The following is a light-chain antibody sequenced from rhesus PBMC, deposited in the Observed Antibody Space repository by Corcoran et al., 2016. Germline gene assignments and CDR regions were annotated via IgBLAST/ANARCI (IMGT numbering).Light chain of an antibody. J-gene: IGKJ4*01. CDR1: QSISSW. Sequence: DIQMTQSPSSLSASVGDTVTITCRASQSISSWLDWYQQKPGKAPKLLIYKASSLQSGVPSRFSGSGAGTDFTLTIRSLQPEDFATYSCLQYSSSPLTFGGGTKVEIK. CDR2: KAS. CDR3: LQYSSSPLT. V-gene: IGKV1-22*01.